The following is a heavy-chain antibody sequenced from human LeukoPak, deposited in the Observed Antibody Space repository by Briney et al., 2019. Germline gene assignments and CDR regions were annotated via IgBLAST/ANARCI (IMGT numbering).Heavy chain of an antibody. D-gene: IGHD3-16*02. Sequence: GGSLRLSCAASGFTFSSYAMSWARQAPGKGLEWVSAISGSCGSTYYADSVKGRFTISRDNSKNTLYLQMNSLRAEDTAVYYCAKGISIMITFGGVIAAPVGYFDYWGQGTLVTVSS. CDR1: GFTFSSYA. CDR2: ISGSCGST. J-gene: IGHJ4*02. CDR3: AKGISIMITFGGVIAAPVGYFDY. V-gene: IGHV3-23*01.